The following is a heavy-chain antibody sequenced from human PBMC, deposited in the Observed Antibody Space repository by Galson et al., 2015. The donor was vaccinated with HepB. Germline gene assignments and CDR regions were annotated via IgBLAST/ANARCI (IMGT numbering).Heavy chain of an antibody. CDR3: AKDGLWESRLYYYHYMDV. D-gene: IGHD1-26*01. J-gene: IGHJ6*03. CDR2: MAYDGTKK. Sequence: SLRLSCAASGFTFSSYGMHWVRQAPGKGLEWVAVMAYDGTKKNYADPVKGRFTISRDNSKNTLYLQMNSLRAEDTAVYYCAKDGLWESRLYYYHYMDVWGKGTTVTVSS. V-gene: IGHV3-30*18. CDR1: GFTFSSYG.